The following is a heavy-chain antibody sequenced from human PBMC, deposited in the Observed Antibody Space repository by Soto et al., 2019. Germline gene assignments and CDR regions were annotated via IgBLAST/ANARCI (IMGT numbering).Heavy chain of an antibody. CDR3: ARDFHYYDSSGYRTHNFDY. CDR1: GFTFSSYA. J-gene: IGHJ4*02. CDR2: ISYDGSNK. V-gene: IGHV3-30-3*01. D-gene: IGHD3-22*01. Sequence: GGSLRLSCAASGFTFSSYAMHWVRQAPGKGLEWVAVISYDGSNKYYADSVKGRFTISRDNSKNTLYLQMNSLRAEDTAVYYCARDFHYYDSSGYRTHNFDYWGQGTLVTVSS.